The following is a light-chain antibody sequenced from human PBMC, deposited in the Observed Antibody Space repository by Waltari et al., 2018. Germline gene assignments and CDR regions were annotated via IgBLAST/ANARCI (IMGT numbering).Light chain of an antibody. CDR2: DSS. V-gene: IGKV3-11*01. J-gene: IGKJ2*01. CDR3: QQRSNWPSYA. CDR1: QSLNNY. Sequence: EIVLTQSPATLSLSPGERATLSCRASQSLNNYVAWYQQKPGQAPRLLIFDSSNRPPGIPARLSGSGSGTDFTLTISSLEPEDFAVYYCQQRSNWPSYAFGPGTKLEIK.